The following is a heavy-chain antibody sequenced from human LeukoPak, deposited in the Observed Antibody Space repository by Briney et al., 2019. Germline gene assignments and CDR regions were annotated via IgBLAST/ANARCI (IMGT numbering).Heavy chain of an antibody. CDR2: ISSTSKYI. V-gene: IGHV3-21*01. Sequence: GGSLRLSCVASGFSFSDDSMNWVRQPPGKGLEWVSSISSTSKYIYYADSVKGRFTISRDNAKNSLFLQMNNLRVDDSAVYYCAREYTAMAYDYWGQGNLVTVSS. CDR1: GFSFSDDS. J-gene: IGHJ4*02. D-gene: IGHD5-18*01. CDR3: AREYTAMAYDY.